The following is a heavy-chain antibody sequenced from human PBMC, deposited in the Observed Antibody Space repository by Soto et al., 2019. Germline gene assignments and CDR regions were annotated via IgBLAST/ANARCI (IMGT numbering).Heavy chain of an antibody. V-gene: IGHV4-31*03. Sequence: QVQLQESGPGLVKPSQTLSLTCTVSGGSISSGGYYWSWIRHHPGKVLEWIGYIYYSWSTYYNPSLKSRVTISVDTSKNQFALQLSSVTAADTAVYYCARGVQAAGTRPFEYWGPGNMVTRSS. CDR1: GGSISSGGYY. J-gene: IGHJ4*02. CDR3: ARGVQAAGTRPFEY. D-gene: IGHD6-13*01. CDR2: IYYSWST.